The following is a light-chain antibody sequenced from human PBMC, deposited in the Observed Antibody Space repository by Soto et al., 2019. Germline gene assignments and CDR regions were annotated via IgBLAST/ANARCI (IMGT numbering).Light chain of an antibody. CDR3: QQYHSDSPYT. J-gene: IGKJ2*01. CDR1: QSVTGG. Sequence: DIQMTHSPSTLSASVGDRVTITCRASQSVTGGLAWYQQKPGEAPKLLIYDASTLASGVPSRFSGSGSVTQFTLTISSLQPDDSATYYCQQYHSDSPYTFGQGTKLEIK. V-gene: IGKV1-5*01. CDR2: DAS.